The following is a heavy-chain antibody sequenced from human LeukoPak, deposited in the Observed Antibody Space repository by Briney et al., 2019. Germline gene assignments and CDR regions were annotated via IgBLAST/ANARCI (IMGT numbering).Heavy chain of an antibody. V-gene: IGHV3-23*01. Sequence: GGSLRLSCAASGFSFSTYCMHWVRQAPGKGLEWVSAISGSGGSTYYADSVKGRFTISRDNSKNTLYLQMNSLRAEDTAVYYCAKDRAGYSSSWPVDYWGQGTLVTVSS. D-gene: IGHD6-13*01. J-gene: IGHJ4*02. CDR1: GFSFSTYC. CDR2: ISGSGGST. CDR3: AKDRAGYSSSWPVDY.